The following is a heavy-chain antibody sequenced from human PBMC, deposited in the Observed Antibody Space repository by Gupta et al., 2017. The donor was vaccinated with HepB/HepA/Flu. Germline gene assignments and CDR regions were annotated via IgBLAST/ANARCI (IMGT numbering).Heavy chain of an antibody. D-gene: IGHD2-2*01. CDR3: ARRTTYGWYDP. Sequence: GQRLPTPSASLAVSSAVSGDSITRNENYFWAWIRQPPGRGLDWIGNISDGGYTHNNPPFRSLIIMSVDTSKTQFSLVLRSVTAADTALYNCARRTTYGWYDPWGQGILVTVSS. V-gene: IGHV4-39*01. CDR2: ISDGGYT. J-gene: IGHJ5*02. CDR1: GDSITRNENYF.